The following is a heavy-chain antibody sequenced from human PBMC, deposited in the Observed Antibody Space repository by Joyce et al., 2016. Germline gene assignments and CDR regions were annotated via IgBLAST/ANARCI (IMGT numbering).Heavy chain of an antibody. CDR1: GYSFTYYG. CDR3: ARDREAYLDS. V-gene: IGHV1-18*01. D-gene: IGHD3-16*01. J-gene: IGHJ4*02. Sequence: QVQLVQSGPELKRPGASMRGSCKTSGYSFTYYGISWVRQVPGQGLEWLAWISPFNNNTNFAPRFQGRVSMTTDTSTTTAYMELRSLKPDDTAVYYCARDREAYLDSWGQGTLVTVSS. CDR2: ISPFNNNT.